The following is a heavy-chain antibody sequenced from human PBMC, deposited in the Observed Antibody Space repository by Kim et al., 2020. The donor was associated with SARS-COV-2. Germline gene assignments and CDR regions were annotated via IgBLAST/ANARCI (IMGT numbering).Heavy chain of an antibody. Sequence: SETLSLTCSVSGFSLSSGGYYWSWIRQTPGKGLEWMGYINYRGRTYYNPSLNRRVSISLDTSKNPFSLRLTSMTAADTAVYYCAREGGAGGSPELWGQGT. CDR3: AREGGAGGSPEL. CDR2: INYRGRT. J-gene: IGHJ4*02. D-gene: IGHD1-26*01. CDR1: GFSLSSGGYY. V-gene: IGHV4-30-4*01.